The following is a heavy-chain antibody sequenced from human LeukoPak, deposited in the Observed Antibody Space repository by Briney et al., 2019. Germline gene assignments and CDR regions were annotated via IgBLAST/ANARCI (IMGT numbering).Heavy chain of an antibody. D-gene: IGHD2-2*01. J-gene: IGHJ4*02. V-gene: IGHV1-18*01. Sequence: ASVKVSCKASGYTFTSYGISWVRQAPGQGLEWMGWISAYNGNTNYAQKLQGRVTMTTDTSTSTAYMELRSLRSDDTAVYYCARGLRPRFLVVPAAIDYWGQGTLVTVSS. CDR2: ISAYNGNT. CDR3: ARGLRPRFLVVPAAIDY. CDR1: GYTFTSYG.